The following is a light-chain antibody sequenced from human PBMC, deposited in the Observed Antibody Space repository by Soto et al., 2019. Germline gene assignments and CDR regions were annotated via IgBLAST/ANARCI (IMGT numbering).Light chain of an antibody. J-gene: IGKJ5*01. CDR1: HSVSRTY. CDR2: GAS. CDR3: QHRSEWPVS. V-gene: IGKV3-11*01. Sequence: EIVLTHSPGTLSLSPGEIATLSCRASHSVSRTYLAWYQQKPGQAPRLLIFGASDRATGTPDRFSGSGSGTDFTLTISTLEPEDFAVYYCQHRSEWPVSFGQGTRLEI.